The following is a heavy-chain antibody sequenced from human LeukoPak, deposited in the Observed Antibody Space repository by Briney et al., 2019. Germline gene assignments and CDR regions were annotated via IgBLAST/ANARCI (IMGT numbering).Heavy chain of an antibody. Sequence: GGSLRLSCAASGFTLSSYAMSWVRQAPGKGLDWVSAISGSGGSTYYADSVKGRFTISRDNSKNTLYLQMNSLRAEDTAVYYCAKRSSRKVGATSFDYWGQGTLVTVSS. CDR1: GFTLSSYA. J-gene: IGHJ4*02. V-gene: IGHV3-23*01. CDR3: AKRSSRKVGATSFDY. CDR2: ISGSGGST. D-gene: IGHD1-26*01.